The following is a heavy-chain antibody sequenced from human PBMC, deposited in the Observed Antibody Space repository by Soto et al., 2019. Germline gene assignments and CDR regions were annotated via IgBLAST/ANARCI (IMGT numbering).Heavy chain of an antibody. V-gene: IGHV4-39*01. J-gene: IGHJ5*02. D-gene: IGHD6-13*01. CDR1: GGSISSSSYY. CDR3: ASRDAAAVTWFDP. CDR2: IYYSGST. Sequence: QLQLQESGPGLVKPSETLSLTCTVSGGSISSSSYYWGWIRQPPGKGLEWIGSIYYSGSTYYNPSLKSRVTISVDTSKNQFSLKLSSVTAADTAVYYCASRDAAAVTWFDPWGQGTLVTVSS.